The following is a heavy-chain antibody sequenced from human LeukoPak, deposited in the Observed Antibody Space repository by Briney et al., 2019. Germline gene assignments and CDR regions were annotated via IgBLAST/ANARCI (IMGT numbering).Heavy chain of an antibody. J-gene: IGHJ3*02. CDR1: GGSISSYY. Sequence: PSETLSVTCTVSGGSISSYYWSWIRQPAGKGLEWIGRIYTSGSTNYNPSLKSRVTMSVDTSKNQFSLKLSSVTAADTAVYYCARDPTLRYFDWLFRGDASDIWGQGTMVTVSS. CDR2: IYTSGST. D-gene: IGHD3-9*01. CDR3: ARDPTLRYFDWLFRGDASDI. V-gene: IGHV4-4*07.